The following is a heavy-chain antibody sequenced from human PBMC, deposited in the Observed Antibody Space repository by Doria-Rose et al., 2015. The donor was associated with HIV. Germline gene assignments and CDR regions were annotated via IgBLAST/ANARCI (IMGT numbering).Heavy chain of an antibody. V-gene: IGHV3-21*01. Sequence: VQLVQSGGGLVRPGGSLRLSCATSGFTFSSHRINWVRQAPGKRLECVSSISSTSAYINYADSVRGRFTISRDNARNSLYLQMDSLRAEDTAIYYCATGVTLDYWGQGTLVTVSS. J-gene: IGHJ4*02. CDR2: ISSTSAYI. CDR1: GFTFSSHR. CDR3: ATGVTLDY. D-gene: IGHD3-10*01.